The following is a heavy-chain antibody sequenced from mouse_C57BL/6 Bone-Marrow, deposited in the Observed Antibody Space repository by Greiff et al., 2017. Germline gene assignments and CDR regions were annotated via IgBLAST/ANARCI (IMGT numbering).Heavy chain of an antibody. J-gene: IGHJ2*01. CDR1: GFTFSDYY. V-gene: IGHV5-12*01. Sequence: EVKVEESGGGLVQPGGSLKLSCAASGFTFSDYYMYWVRQTPEKRLEWVAYISNGGGSTYYPDTVKGRFTISRDNAKNTLYLQMSRLKSEDTAMYYCARFGYFYYFDYWGQGTTLTVSS. CDR2: ISNGGGST. CDR3: ARFGYFYYFDY. D-gene: IGHD2-3*01.